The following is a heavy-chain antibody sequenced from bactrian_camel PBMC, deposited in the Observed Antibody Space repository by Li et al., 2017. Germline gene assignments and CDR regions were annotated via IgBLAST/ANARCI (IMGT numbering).Heavy chain of an antibody. D-gene: IGHD6*01. V-gene: IGHV3-2*01. CDR3: AKGLSWYDY. Sequence: HVQLVESGGGLVQPGGSLRLSCAASGFTFSNHYMSWVRQAPGKGLEWVSSIYSDGSNIYYADSVKGRFTISRDNAKNTLYLQLNSLKTADTAMYYCAKGLSWYDYWGQGTQVTVS. CDR2: IYSDGSNI. CDR1: GFTFSNHY. J-gene: IGHJ4*01.